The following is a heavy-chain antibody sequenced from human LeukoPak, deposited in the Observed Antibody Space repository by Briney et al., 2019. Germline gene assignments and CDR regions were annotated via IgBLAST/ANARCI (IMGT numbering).Heavy chain of an antibody. V-gene: IGHV3-15*01. CDR3: STALSGYEGLWDY. CDR2: IKSKTDGGTT. J-gene: IGHJ4*02. CDR1: GFTFSNAW. D-gene: IGHD5-12*01. Sequence: GGSLRLSCAASGFTFSNAWMTWVRQAPGKGLEWVGRIKSKTDGGTTDYAALVKGRFTNSRDDPKNTLYFQMNSLKTEDTAVYYCSTALSGYEGLWDYWGQGTLVTVSS.